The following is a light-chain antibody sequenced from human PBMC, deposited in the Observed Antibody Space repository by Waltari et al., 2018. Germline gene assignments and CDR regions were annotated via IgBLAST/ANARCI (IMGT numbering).Light chain of an antibody. CDR3: LQHYTYPPT. V-gene: IGKV1-17*03. J-gene: IGKJ5*01. CDR2: AVS. CDR1: QDIGNY. Sequence: DIQMTQSPSAMSASVGDRVAITCRASQDIGNYLAWFQQKPGTVPKRLIYAVSSLESGVPSRFSGRDSGTEFTLTIIRLQPEDLATYFCLQHYTYPPTFGQGTRLEI.